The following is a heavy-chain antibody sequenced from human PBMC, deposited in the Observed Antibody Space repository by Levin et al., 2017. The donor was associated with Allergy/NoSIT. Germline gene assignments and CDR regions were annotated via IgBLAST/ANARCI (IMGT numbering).Heavy chain of an antibody. D-gene: IGHD4-23*01. CDR3: AAYYRGYGGKGS. V-gene: IGHV4-61*01. CDR2: FSDTGDT. J-gene: IGHJ1*01. CDR1: GDSVSSGTYH. Sequence: SQTLSLTCSVSGDSVSSGTYHWCWIRQPPGKGLEWIGCFSDTGDTNGSPSLNSPVTISIDTAKNQLSLRLRSVTAADTAVYFCAAYYRGYGGKGSWGQGTLVTVSS.